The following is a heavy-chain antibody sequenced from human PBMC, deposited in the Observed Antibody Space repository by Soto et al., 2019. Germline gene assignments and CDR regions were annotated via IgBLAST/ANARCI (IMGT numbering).Heavy chain of an antibody. CDR1: GGSISAYY. V-gene: IGHV4-4*07. Sequence: SETLSLTCTVSGGSISAYYWNWIRQPAGKGLEWIGRVYTSGSANYNPSLQSRVSMSVDMSKNQFSLKLSSVTAADTAVYYCARYGTTVGSDYWGQGTLVTVSS. J-gene: IGHJ4*01. CDR2: VYTSGSA. CDR3: ARYGTTVGSDY. D-gene: IGHD1-1*01.